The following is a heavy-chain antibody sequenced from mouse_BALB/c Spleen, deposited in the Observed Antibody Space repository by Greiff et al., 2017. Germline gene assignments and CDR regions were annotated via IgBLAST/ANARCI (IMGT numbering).Heavy chain of an antibody. CDR1: GYTFTSYV. CDR2: INPYNDGT. D-gene: IGHD1-1*01. V-gene: IGHV1-14*01. Sequence: EVHLVESGPELVKPGASVKMSCKASGYTFTSYVMHWVKQKPGQGLEWIGYINPYNDGTKYNEKFKGKATLTSDKSSSTAYMELSSLTSEDSAVYYCARSTTTVVPYFDYWGQGTTLTVSS. CDR3: ARSTTTVVPYFDY. J-gene: IGHJ2*01.